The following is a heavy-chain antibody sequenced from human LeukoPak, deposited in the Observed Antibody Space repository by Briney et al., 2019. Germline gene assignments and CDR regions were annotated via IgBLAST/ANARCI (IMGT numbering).Heavy chain of an antibody. CDR2: IYYNGYT. Sequence: SETLSLTCIVCGGSVSSTTYYWGWFRQPPGKGLEWIGRIYYNGYTHYNPSLKSRLTMSVDTSRNQFSLELSSVTAADTAVYYCARHDYDSSGYRRDYYFDYWGQGTLVTVSS. J-gene: IGHJ4*02. D-gene: IGHD3-22*01. CDR3: ARHDYDSSGYRRDYYFDY. CDR1: GGSVSSTTYY. V-gene: IGHV4-39*01.